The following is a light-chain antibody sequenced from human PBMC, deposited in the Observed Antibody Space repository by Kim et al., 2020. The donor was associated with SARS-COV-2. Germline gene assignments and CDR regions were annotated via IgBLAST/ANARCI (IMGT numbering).Light chain of an antibody. V-gene: IGKV3-20*01. J-gene: IGKJ4*01. CDR2: GAS. CDR3: QQYGSSPLT. CDR1: QSVSSSY. Sequence: CPGERATLSCRASQSVSSSYLAWYQQKPGQAPRLLIYGASSRATGIPDRFSGSGSGTDFTFTISRLEPEDFAVYYCQQYGSSPLTFGGGTKVDIK.